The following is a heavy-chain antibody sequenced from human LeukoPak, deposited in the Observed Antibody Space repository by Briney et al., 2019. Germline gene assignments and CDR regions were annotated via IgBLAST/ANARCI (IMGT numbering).Heavy chain of an antibody. J-gene: IGHJ6*03. V-gene: IGHV1-18*01. Sequence: ASVKVSCKASGYTFTSYGISWARQAPGQGLEWMGWISAYNGNTNYAQKLQGRVTMTTDTSTSTAYMELRSLRSDDTAVYYCASGKEVATIGYYYYYYMDVWGKGTTVTVSS. CDR1: GYTFTSYG. CDR2: ISAYNGNT. D-gene: IGHD5-12*01. CDR3: ASGKEVATIGYYYYYYMDV.